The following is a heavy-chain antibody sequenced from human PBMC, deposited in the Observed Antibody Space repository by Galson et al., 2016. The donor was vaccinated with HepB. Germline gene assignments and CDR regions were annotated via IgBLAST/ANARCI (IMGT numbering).Heavy chain of an antibody. J-gene: IGHJ4*02. Sequence: SLRLSCAPSGFKFRNYAMSWVRQAPGKGLEWVSSISGSGGSAYYADSVKVRFTISRDNSNNTLYLQMNSMSAEDTAIYYCAKFHYVTTINTHFDCWGRGTLVTVSS. CDR2: ISGSGGSA. CDR1: GFKFRNYA. CDR3: AKFHYVTTINTHFDC. V-gene: IGHV3-23*01. D-gene: IGHD4-11*01.